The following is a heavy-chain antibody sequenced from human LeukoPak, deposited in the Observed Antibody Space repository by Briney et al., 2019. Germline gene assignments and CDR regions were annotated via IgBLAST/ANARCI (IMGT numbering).Heavy chain of an antibody. Sequence: GASVKVSCKAPGYTFTGYYMHWVRQAPGQGLEWMGWINPNSGGTTYAQKFQGRVTMTRDTSISTVYMELSRLRSDDTAVYYCARVVGYYDSSAYGAFDIWGQGTMVTVSS. J-gene: IGHJ3*02. CDR2: INPNSGGT. CDR1: GYTFTGYY. V-gene: IGHV1-2*02. D-gene: IGHD3-22*01. CDR3: ARVVGYYDSSAYGAFDI.